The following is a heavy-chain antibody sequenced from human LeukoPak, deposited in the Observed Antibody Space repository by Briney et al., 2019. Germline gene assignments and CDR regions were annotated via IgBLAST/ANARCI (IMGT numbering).Heavy chain of an antibody. CDR1: GFIFTKYG. CDR2: ISGYNGDT. D-gene: IGHD3-3*01. Sequence: ASVKVSCKASGFIFTKYGISWVRQAPGQGLEWVGWISGYNGDTNYAQKLQGRVTMTTDTSTSTAYVELRSLRSDDTAVYYCAFKSGYDNWFDPWGQGTLVTVSS. J-gene: IGHJ5*02. CDR3: AFKSGYDNWFDP. V-gene: IGHV1-18*01.